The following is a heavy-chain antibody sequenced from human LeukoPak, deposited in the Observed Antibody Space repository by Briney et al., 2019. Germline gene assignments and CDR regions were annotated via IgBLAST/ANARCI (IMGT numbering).Heavy chain of an antibody. CDR2: VYPGDSDT. D-gene: IGHD6-6*01. Sequence: GESLKISCKGSGYSFTSYWIGWVRQTPGKGLEWMGVVYPGDSDTKYSPSFQGQVTISADKSINTAFLQWSSLKASDTAIYYCATSYSRSSVYFYYGIDVWGQGTTVTVSS. J-gene: IGHJ6*02. CDR1: GYSFTSYW. V-gene: IGHV5-51*01. CDR3: ATSYSRSSVYFYYGIDV.